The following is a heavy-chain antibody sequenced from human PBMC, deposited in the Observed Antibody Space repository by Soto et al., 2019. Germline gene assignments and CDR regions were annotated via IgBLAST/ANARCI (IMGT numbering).Heavy chain of an antibody. CDR2: ISAYNGNT. Sequence: ASVKVSCKASGYTFTSYGISWVRQAPGQGLEWMGWISAYNGNTNYAQKLQGRVTMTTDTSTSTAYMELRSLRSDDTAVYYCARVVTYYYDSSGYYDYWGQGTLVTVSS. CDR3: ARVVTYYYDSSGYYDY. J-gene: IGHJ4*02. V-gene: IGHV1-18*01. D-gene: IGHD3-22*01. CDR1: GYTFTSYG.